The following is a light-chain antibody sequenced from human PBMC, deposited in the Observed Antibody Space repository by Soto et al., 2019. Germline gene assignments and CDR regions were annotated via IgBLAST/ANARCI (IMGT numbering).Light chain of an antibody. CDR2: DQN. J-gene: IGLJ3*02. V-gene: IGLV1-51*01. CDR1: STIIGSNY. CDR3: AAWDHSLNVGV. Sequence: SVLTQPPSVSAAAGQKVIISCSGSSTIIGSNYVSWYQQLPGTAPKLLIYDQNERPSGIPDRFSASKSGTSATLGITGLQTGDEAHYYCAAWDHSLNVGVFGGGTKVTVL.